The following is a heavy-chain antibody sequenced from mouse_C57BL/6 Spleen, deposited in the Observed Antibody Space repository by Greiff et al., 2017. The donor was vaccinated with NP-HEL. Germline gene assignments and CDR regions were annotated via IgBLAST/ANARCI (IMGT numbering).Heavy chain of an antibody. CDR3: ARLGNYDFAY. D-gene: IGHD1-1*01. CDR1: GYTFTSYW. J-gene: IGHJ3*01. V-gene: IGHV1-61*01. Sequence: VQLQQPGAELVRPGSSVKLSCKASGYTFTSYWMDWVKQRPGQGLEWIGNIYPSDSETHYNQKFKDKATLTVDKSSSTAYMQLSSLTSEDSAVYYCARLGNYDFAYWGQGTLVTVSA. CDR2: IYPSDSET.